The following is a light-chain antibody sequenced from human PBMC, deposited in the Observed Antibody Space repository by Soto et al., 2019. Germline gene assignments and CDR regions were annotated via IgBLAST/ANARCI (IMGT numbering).Light chain of an antibody. CDR2: VAS. Sequence: MPQCTYSLSSSVGDIVTITCRASQSISSYLNWYQQKPGKAPKLLISVASSLQTGAPSRFSGSGSGTDFTLTISSLQSEDFATYKCLQSYNTPWTLGQGTKVDIK. CDR3: LQSYNTPWT. CDR1: QSISSY. V-gene: IGKV1-39*01. J-gene: IGKJ1*01.